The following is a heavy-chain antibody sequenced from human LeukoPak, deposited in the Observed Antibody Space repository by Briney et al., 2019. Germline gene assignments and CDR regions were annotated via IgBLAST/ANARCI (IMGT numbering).Heavy chain of an antibody. CDR1: GGSISSYY. Sequence: SETLSLTCTVSGGSISSYYWSWIRQPAGKGLEWIGRIYTSGSTNYNPSLKSRVTISVDTSKNQFSLKLSSVTAADTAVYYCATGELLLGGGWFDPWGQGTLVTVSS. D-gene: IGHD2-15*01. J-gene: IGHJ5*02. CDR3: ATGELLLGGGWFDP. V-gene: IGHV4-4*07. CDR2: IYTSGST.